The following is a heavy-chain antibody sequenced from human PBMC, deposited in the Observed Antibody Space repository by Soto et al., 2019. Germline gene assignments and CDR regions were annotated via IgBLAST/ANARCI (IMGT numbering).Heavy chain of an antibody. CDR1: GFTFSSYW. J-gene: IGHJ4*02. D-gene: IGHD3-22*01. V-gene: IGHV3-74*01. CDR3: AIRASYYDSSGYFDY. Sequence: GGSLRLSCAASGFTFSSYWMHWVRQAPGKGLVWVSRINSDGSSTSYADSVKGRFTISRDNAKNTLYLQMNSLRAEDTAVYYSAIRASYYDSSGYFDYWSQGTLVTVSS. CDR2: INSDGSST.